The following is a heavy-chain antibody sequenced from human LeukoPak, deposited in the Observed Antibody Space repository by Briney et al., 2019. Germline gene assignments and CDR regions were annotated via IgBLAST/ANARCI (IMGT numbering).Heavy chain of an antibody. J-gene: IGHJ5*02. CDR2: INCNSGGT. Sequence: GASVKVSCKASGYTFTGYHIHWVRQAPGQGPEWMGWINCNSGGTNYVQKFQGRVTMTTDTSTSTAYMELRSLRSDDTAVYYCARNTGKEYSRWFDPWGQGTLVTVSS. CDR1: GYTFTGYH. CDR3: ARNTGKEYSRWFDP. V-gene: IGHV1-2*02. D-gene: IGHD4-11*01.